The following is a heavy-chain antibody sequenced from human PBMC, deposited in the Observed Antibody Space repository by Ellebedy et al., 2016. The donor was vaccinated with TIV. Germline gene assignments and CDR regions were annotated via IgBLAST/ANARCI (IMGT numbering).Heavy chain of an antibody. Sequence: ASAKVSCKASGYSFANYIISWVRQAPGQGLEWMAWISADNGNTKYAKKFQDRVTMTTDTSTTTAYMELRGLSADDTAVYYCARSKGFGELLYFDTWGQGALVTVSS. D-gene: IGHD3-10*01. V-gene: IGHV1-18*04. CDR3: ARSKGFGELLYFDT. CDR1: GYSFANYI. J-gene: IGHJ4*02. CDR2: ISADNGNT.